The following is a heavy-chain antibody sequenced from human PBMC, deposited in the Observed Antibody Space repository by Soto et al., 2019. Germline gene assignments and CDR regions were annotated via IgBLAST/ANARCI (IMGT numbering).Heavy chain of an antibody. J-gene: IGHJ4*02. CDR3: ARTKLRFLEWPSLYYFDY. Sequence: SVKVSCKASGCTFSIYAISFVRQAPGQWLEWMGGIIPIFGTANYAQKFQGRVTITADESTSTAYMELSSLRSEDTAVYYCARTKLRFLEWPSLYYFDYWGQGTLVTVSS. V-gene: IGHV1-69*01. CDR1: GCTFSIYA. D-gene: IGHD3-3*01. CDR2: IIPIFGTA.